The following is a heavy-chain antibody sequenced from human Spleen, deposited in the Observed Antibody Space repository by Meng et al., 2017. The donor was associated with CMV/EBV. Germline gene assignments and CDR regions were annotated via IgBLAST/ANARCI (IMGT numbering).Heavy chain of an antibody. D-gene: IGHD6-25*01. CDR3: ARSWYSSDRGYFDY. J-gene: IGHJ4*02. V-gene: IGHV4-59*01. CDR1: GGSISSYY. CDR2: IYYSGST. Sequence: QVQLQESGPGLVKPSXXXXXTCTVSGGSISSYYWSWIRQPPGKGLEWIGYIYYSGSTNYNPSLKSRVTISVDTSKNQFSLKLSSVTAADTAVYYCARSWYSSDRGYFDYWGQGTLVTVSS.